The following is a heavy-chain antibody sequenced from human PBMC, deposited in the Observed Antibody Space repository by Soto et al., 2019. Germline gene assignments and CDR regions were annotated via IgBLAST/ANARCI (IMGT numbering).Heavy chain of an antibody. CDR3: ARDSWTFGELWFDY. CDR2: IKQDGSEK. Sequence: EVQLVESGGGLVQPGGSLRLSCAASGFTFSSYWMSWVRQAPGKGLEWVANIKQDGSEKYYVDSVKGRFTISRDNAKNSLYLQMNSLRAEDTAVYYCARDSWTFGELWFDYWGQGTLVTVSS. D-gene: IGHD3-10*01. CDR1: GFTFSSYW. J-gene: IGHJ4*02. V-gene: IGHV3-7*01.